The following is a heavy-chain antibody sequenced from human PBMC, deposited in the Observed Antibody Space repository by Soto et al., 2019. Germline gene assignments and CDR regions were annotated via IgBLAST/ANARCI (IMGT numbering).Heavy chain of an antibody. CDR3: ARDLFYDILTGYYVPLDYGMDV. D-gene: IGHD3-9*01. CDR2: INPNSGGT. V-gene: IGHV1-2*04. CDR1: GYTFTGYY. Sequence: ASVKVSCKASGYTFTGYYMHWVRQAPGQGLEWMGWINPNSGGTNYAKKNQGWDTMNRDTSISTAYKELSRLRSDDTAVYYCARDLFYDILTGYYVPLDYGMDVWGQGTTVTVSS. J-gene: IGHJ6*02.